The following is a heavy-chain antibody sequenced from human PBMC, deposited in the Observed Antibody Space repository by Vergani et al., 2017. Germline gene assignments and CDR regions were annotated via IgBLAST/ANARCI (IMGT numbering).Heavy chain of an antibody. CDR2: ISGSGGST. V-gene: IGHV3-23*01. Sequence: EVQLLESGGGLVQPGGSLRLSCAASGFTFSSYAMSWVRQAPGKGLEWVSAISGSGGSTYYADSVKGRFTLSRDNSKNTLYLQMNSLRAEDTAVYYCAKVPLLWFGEPQSPPFDYWGQGTLVTVSS. CDR3: AKVPLLWFGEPQSPPFDY. J-gene: IGHJ4*02. CDR1: GFTFSSYA. D-gene: IGHD3-10*01.